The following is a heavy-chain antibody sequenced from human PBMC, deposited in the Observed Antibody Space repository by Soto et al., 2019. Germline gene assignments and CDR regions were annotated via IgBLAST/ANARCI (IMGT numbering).Heavy chain of an antibody. Sequence: GGSLRLSCVASGFNFSDHYMTWIRQAPGKGLEWVSSISSSGTTKEYADSVKGRFTISRDNAKNSLSLQMNSLRAEDTAVYYCAREGEYWFDPWGQGTLVTVSS. CDR3: AREGEYWFDP. CDR2: ISSSGTTK. J-gene: IGHJ5*02. CDR1: GFNFSDHY. V-gene: IGHV3-11*01. D-gene: IGHD3-16*01.